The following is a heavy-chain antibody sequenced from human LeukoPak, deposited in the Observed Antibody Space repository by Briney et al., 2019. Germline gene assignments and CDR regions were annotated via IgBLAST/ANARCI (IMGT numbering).Heavy chain of an antibody. J-gene: IGHJ6*02. CDR1: GGTFSSYA. D-gene: IGHD3-3*01. Sequence: ASVKVSCKASGGTFSSYAISWVRQAPGQGLEWMGWMNPNSGNTGYAQKFQGRVTMTRNTSISTAYMELSSLRSEDTAVYYCARGRCDFWSGYYCYYYGMDVWGQGTTVTVSS. CDR2: MNPNSGNT. CDR3: ARGRCDFWSGYYCYYYGMDV. V-gene: IGHV1-8*02.